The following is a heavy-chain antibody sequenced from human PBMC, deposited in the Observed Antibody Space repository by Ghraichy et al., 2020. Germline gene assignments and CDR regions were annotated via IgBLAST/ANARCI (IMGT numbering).Heavy chain of an antibody. CDR1: GGSISSGGYY. Sequence: SETLSLTCTVSGGSISSGGYYWSWIRQHPGKGLEWIGYIYYSWSTYYNPSLKSRVTISVDKSKNQSSLKPSSVTATATAVYYCARVTGTAVFDYWGQGTVVTVSS. V-gene: IGHV4-31*03. J-gene: IGHJ4*02. D-gene: IGHD1-7*01. CDR3: ARVTGTAVFDY. CDR2: IYYSWST.